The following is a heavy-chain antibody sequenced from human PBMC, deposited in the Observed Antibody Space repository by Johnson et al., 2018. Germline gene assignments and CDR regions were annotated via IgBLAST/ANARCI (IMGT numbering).Heavy chain of an antibody. D-gene: IGHD6-13*01. CDR3: ARGTYGSSWGRMDV. CDR1: GGSTSLYY. CDR2: IYYSGSA. Sequence: QVQLQESGPGLVKPSETLSLTCIVSGGSTSLYYWNWIRQPPGKGLEWIGHIYYSGSADYNPSLKSRVTLSVDTAKNQFPLGLGSVTAADTAIYFCARGTYGSSWGRMDVWGQGTTVIVSS. J-gene: IGHJ6*02. V-gene: IGHV4-59*01.